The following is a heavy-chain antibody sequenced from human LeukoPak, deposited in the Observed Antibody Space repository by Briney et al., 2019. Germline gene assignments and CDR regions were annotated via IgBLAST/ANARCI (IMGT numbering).Heavy chain of an antibody. CDR3: GRLSDS. CDR1: GGAIISDNFY. Sequence: SETLSLTCTVSGGAIISDNFYWGWVRQPPGKGLEWVGSINYSGTTYYNPSLRSRVSISVDTSRTQFFLTLNTVPAADTAVYSRGRLSDSWGQGILVTVSS. V-gene: IGHV4-39*01. CDR2: INYSGTT. J-gene: IGHJ4*02.